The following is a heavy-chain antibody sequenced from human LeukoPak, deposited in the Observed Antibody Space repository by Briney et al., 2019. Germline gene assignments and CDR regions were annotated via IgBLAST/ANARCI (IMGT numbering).Heavy chain of an antibody. D-gene: IGHD1-26*01. Sequence: GGSLRLSCAASGFTFSSYSMNWVRQAPGKGLEWVSYISSSSSTIYYADSVKGRFTISRDNAKNSLYLQMNSLRAEDTAVYYCARDLPPSGSYEPYDAFDIWGQGTMVTVSS. V-gene: IGHV3-48*01. CDR3: ARDLPPSGSYEPYDAFDI. J-gene: IGHJ3*02. CDR2: ISSSSSTI. CDR1: GFTFSSYS.